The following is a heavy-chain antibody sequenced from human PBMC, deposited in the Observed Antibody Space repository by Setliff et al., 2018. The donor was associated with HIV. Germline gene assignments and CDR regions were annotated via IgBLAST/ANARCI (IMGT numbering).Heavy chain of an antibody. CDR2: LNQDGINK. CDR1: GFTFSSFW. V-gene: IGHV3-7*03. J-gene: IGHJ6*03. CDR3: VRVAYEYIYGYNNYYYMDV. D-gene: IGHD5-18*01. Sequence: GGSLRLSCAASGFTFSSFWMSWVRQAPGKGLEWVATLNQDGINKYYVDSVRGRFTISRDNARNSLSLQMNSLGADDTAVYYCVRVAYEYIYGYNNYYYMDVWGKGTTVTVSS.